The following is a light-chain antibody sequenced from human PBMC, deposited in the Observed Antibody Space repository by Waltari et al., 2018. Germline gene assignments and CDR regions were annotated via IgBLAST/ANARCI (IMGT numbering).Light chain of an antibody. CDR1: QSVSTW. CDR2: NVS. Sequence: DIQMTQSPSTLSASVGDRITITCRASQSVSTWLAWFQQKPGKAPNLLIYNVSNLESGVPSRFSGGGSGTEFTLTISSLQPDDFATYYCQQYNSDSWTFGQGTKVEI. J-gene: IGKJ1*01. V-gene: IGKV1-5*03. CDR3: QQYNSDSWT.